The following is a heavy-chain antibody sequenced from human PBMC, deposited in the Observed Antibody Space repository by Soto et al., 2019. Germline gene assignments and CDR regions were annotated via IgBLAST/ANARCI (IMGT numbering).Heavy chain of an antibody. CDR3: ARGQQQLVQDY. CDR2: IYYSGST. V-gene: IGHV4-31*03. J-gene: IGHJ4*02. Sequence: SETLSLTCTVSGGSISSGGYYWSWIRQHPGQGLEWIGYIYYSGSTYYNPSLKSRVTISVDTSKNQFSLKLSSVTAADTAVYYCARGQQQLVQDYWGQGTLVTVSS. CDR1: GGSISSGGYY. D-gene: IGHD6-13*01.